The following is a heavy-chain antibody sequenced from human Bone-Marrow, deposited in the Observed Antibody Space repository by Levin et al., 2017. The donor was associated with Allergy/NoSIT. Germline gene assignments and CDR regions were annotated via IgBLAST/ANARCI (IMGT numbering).Heavy chain of an antibody. CDR3: ARDMYTSSWAYYYAMDV. D-gene: IGHD6-13*01. V-gene: IGHV3-48*02. CDR2: ISSGSSSI. J-gene: IGHJ6*02. Sequence: TGGSLRLSCAASGFTFSGDSMNWVRQAPGKGLEWVSYISSGSSSIYYADSVKGRFTISRDNAKNSLYLQMNSLRDEDTAVYYCARDMYTSSWAYYYAMDVWGPGTTVTVSS. CDR1: GFTFSGDS.